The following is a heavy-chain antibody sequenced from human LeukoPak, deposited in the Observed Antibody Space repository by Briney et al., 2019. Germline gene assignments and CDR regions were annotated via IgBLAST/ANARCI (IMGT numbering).Heavy chain of an antibody. CDR3: ARERDYGDYRGAFDI. D-gene: IGHD4-17*01. V-gene: IGHV1-18*01. J-gene: IGHJ3*02. CDR1: GYTFTSYG. CDR2: ISAYNGNT. Sequence: ASVKVSCKASGYTFTSYGISWVRQAPGQGLEWMGWISAYNGNTNYAQKLQGRVTMTTDTSTSTAYMEPRSLRSDDTAVYYCARERDYGDYRGAFDIWGQGTMVTVSS.